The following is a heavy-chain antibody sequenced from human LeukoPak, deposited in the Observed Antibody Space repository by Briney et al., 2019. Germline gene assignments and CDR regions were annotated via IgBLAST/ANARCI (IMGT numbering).Heavy chain of an antibody. CDR3: ARGDCSGSICYSPMDV. CDR2: IYRSGST. J-gene: IGHJ6*03. CDR1: GYSISSGYY. Sequence: PSETLSLTCTVSGYSISSGYYWVWIRQPPGKGLEWIGSIYRSGSTNYNPSLKSRVTISVDTSKNQFSLKVSSVTAADTAVYYCARGDCSGSICYSPMDVWGTGTTVTVSS. V-gene: IGHV4-38-2*02. D-gene: IGHD2-21*01.